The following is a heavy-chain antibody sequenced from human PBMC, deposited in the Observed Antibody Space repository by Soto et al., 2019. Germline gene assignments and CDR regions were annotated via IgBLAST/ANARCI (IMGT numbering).Heavy chain of an antibody. Sequence: EVELVESGGCVAQPGGSLRLSCAVSGFTFSHYWMHWVRQAPGGGLEWVSGINGDGRTTTYPESVKGRFTISRENAKNTMSLQMTSLRDADTAVYFCARSPHYGGNSGPEDSWGQGTLVTVSS. CDR2: INGDGRTT. V-gene: IGHV3-74*03. CDR3: ARSPHYGGNSGPEDS. J-gene: IGHJ4*02. CDR1: GFTFSHYW. D-gene: IGHD2-21*02.